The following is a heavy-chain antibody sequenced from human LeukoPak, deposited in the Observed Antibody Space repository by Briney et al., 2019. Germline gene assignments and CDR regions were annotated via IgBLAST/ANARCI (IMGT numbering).Heavy chain of an antibody. J-gene: IGHJ4*02. CDR1: GFTFSSYA. V-gene: IGHV3-23*01. Sequence: PGGSLRLSCAASGFTFSSYAMSWVRQAPGKGLEWASVISGSGGTTHYADSVKGRFTISRDNSKNTLYLQMNSLRGEDTAVYYCAKDGQVNQPDRLFTDWGQGTLVIVSS. CDR2: ISGSGGTT. CDR3: AKDGQVNQPDRLFTD. D-gene: IGHD1-14*01.